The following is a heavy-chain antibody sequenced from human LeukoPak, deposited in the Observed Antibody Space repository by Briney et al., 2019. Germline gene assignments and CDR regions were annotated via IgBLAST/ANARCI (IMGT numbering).Heavy chain of an antibody. V-gene: IGHV1-8*01. D-gene: IGHD3-22*01. CDR1: GYTFISHD. J-gene: IGHJ4*02. CDR2: MNPNTGAT. Sequence: ASVKVSCKASGYTFISHDINWVRQATGQRLEWMGWMNPNTGATGYAQNFQGRVTMTRDTSISTAYMGLNSLRSEDTAVYYCARLSETPVYYYSSGYYYLDSWGQGTLVTVSS. CDR3: ARLSETPVYYYSSGYYYLDS.